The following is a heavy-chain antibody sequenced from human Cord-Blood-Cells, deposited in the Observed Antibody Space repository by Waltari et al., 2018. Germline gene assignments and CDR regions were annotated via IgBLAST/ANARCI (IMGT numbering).Heavy chain of an antibody. J-gene: IGHJ3*02. CDR1: GGSISSSSYS. CDR2: IYYSGST. D-gene: IGHD2-2*01. Sequence: QLQLQESGPGLVKPSETLSLTCTVSGGSISSSSYSWGWIRQPPGKGLEWIGSIYYSGSTYYNPSLKSRVTISVDTSKNQFSPKLSSVTAADTAVYYCARNYCSSTSCDAFDIWGQGTMVTVSS. V-gene: IGHV4-39*01. CDR3: ARNYCSSTSCDAFDI.